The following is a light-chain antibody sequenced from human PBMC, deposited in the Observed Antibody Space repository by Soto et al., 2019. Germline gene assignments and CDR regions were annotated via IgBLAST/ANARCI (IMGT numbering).Light chain of an antibody. V-gene: IGKV1-33*01. CDR2: DAS. J-gene: IGKJ5*01. Sequence: DIQMTQSPSSLSASVGDRVTITCQASQDISNCLNWYQQKPGKAPKLLIYDASNLEAGVPSRFSGTGSGTDFSCTIPSLQPEDIATYFCQHYHNLPITFGQGKRLQIK. CDR1: QDISNC. CDR3: QHYHNLPIT.